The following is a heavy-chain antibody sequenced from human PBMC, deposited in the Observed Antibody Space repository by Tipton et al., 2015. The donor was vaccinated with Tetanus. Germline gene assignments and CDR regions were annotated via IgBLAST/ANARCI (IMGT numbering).Heavy chain of an antibody. CDR2: IYNSGST. D-gene: IGHD1-26*01. V-gene: IGHV4-31*03. Sequence: TLSLTCTVSGGSISSGGYYWSWIRQHPGKGLEWIGDIYNSGSTYCNPSLKSRVTISVDTSKNQFSLKLNSVTAADTAVYYRARDQARGARGWNYFDYWGQGTLVTVSS. CDR1: GGSISSGGYY. J-gene: IGHJ4*02. CDR3: ARDQARGARGWNYFDY.